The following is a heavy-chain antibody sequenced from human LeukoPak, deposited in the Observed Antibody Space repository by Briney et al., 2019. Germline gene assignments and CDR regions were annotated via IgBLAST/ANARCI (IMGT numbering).Heavy chain of an antibody. CDR3: ARDPGGGPTHGY. V-gene: IGHV3-66*03. J-gene: IGHJ4*02. CDR2: MYSTGIT. Sequence: GGSLRLSCAASGVTVSNNYIRWVRQAPGKGLEWVSVMYSTGITQYGDSVRGRFTISRDNSKNTVYLQMNSLKTEDMAVYYCARDPGGGPTHGYWGQGTLVTVSS. D-gene: IGHD1-26*01. CDR1: GVTVSNNY.